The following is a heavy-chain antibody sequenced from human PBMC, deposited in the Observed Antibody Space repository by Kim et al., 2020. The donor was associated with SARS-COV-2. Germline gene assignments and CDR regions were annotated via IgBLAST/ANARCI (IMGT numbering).Heavy chain of an antibody. CDR3: AKTEENSGSYYGAFDI. D-gene: IGHD1-26*01. CDR1: GFTFSSYG. Sequence: GGSLRLSCAASGFTFSSYGMHWVRQAPGKGLEWVAVISYDGSNKYYADSVKGRFTISRDNSKNTLYLQMNSLRAEDTAVYYCAKTEENSGSYYGAFDIWGQGTMVTVSS. CDR2: ISYDGSNK. J-gene: IGHJ3*02. V-gene: IGHV3-30*18.